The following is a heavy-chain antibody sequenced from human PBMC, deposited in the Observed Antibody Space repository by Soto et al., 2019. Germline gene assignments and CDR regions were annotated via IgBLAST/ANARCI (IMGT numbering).Heavy chain of an antibody. CDR3: ARHSWEIIAPERDWLDP. Sequence: PSETLSLTCTVSGGSISSYYWSWIRQPPGKGLEWIGYIYYSGSTNYNPSLKSRVTISVDTSKNQFSLKLSSVTAADTAVYYCARHSWEIIAPERDWLDPCGQGPLVTVSS. V-gene: IGHV4-59*01. D-gene: IGHD1-26*01. J-gene: IGHJ5*02. CDR2: IYYSGST. CDR1: GGSISSYY.